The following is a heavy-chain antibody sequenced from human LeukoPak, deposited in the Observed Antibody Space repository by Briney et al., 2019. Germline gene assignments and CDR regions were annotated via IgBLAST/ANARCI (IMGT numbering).Heavy chain of an antibody. V-gene: IGHV5-51*01. J-gene: IGHJ4*02. Sequence: GESLKISCKGSGYPFDTYWIGWVRQTPGKGLEWMGIINPLDSDTRYSPSFQGQVTFSADKSITTAYLQWSSLAASDTAMYYCARHRMSSSSPDYWGQGTLVTVSS. CDR1: GYPFDTYW. CDR3: ARHRMSSSSPDY. D-gene: IGHD6-6*01. CDR2: INPLDSDT.